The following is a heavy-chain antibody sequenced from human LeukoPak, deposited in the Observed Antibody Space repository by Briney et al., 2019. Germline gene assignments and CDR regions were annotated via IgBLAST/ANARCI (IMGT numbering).Heavy chain of an antibody. CDR1: GGTLSSYY. D-gene: IGHD4-11*01. V-gene: IGHV4-59*01. CDR3: AIRLQSLYYFES. Sequence: SGTLSLTCTVSGGTLSSYYWSWIQQPPGKGLEWVGHVYYTGSTKYNPSLKSRRTISVDKSKEQFSLKLNSVTAAATAAFYCAIRLQSLYYFESWGRETRVTVSS. CDR2: VYYTGST. J-gene: IGHJ4*02.